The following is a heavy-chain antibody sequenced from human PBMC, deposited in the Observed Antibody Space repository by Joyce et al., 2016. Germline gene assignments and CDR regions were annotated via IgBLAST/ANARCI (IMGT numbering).Heavy chain of an antibody. CDR3: ARLHGDMFHYFGMDV. CDR1: GYKFPSYY. D-gene: IGHD3-10*02. CDR2: IHSGDSDS. J-gene: IGHJ6*02. Sequence: EVQLVQSGAEVKKPGESLKISCKGSGYKFPSYYIGWVRPMPGKGLGWIVIIHSGDSDSNYSPSFQGQVTLSVDKSINTAYLEWNSLKSADTAIYYCARLHGDMFHYFGMDVWGQGTTVTVSS. V-gene: IGHV5-51*01.